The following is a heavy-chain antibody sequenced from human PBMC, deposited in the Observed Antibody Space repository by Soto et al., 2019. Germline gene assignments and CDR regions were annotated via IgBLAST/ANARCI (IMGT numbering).Heavy chain of an antibody. J-gene: IGHJ4*02. V-gene: IGHV3-49*03. CDR3: TSERYSSSWSPFDY. CDR2: IRSKAYGGTT. D-gene: IGHD6-13*01. Sequence: GGSLRLSCTASGFTFGDYAMSWFRQAPGKGLEWVGFIRSKAYGGTTEYAASVKGRFTISRDDSKSMAYLQMNSMKTEDTAVYYCTSERYSSSWSPFDYWGQGTLVTVSS. CDR1: GFTFGDYA.